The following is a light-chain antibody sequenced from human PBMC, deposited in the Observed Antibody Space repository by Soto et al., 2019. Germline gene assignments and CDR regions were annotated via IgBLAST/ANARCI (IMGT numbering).Light chain of an antibody. V-gene: IGKV3-20*01. CDR2: GAS. CDR3: QHYGSSPPLT. Sequence: VLTQSPGTLSLSPGERATLSCRASQSVSSTFLAWYQQKPGQPPRLLIYGASTRGTGIPDRFSGSGSGTDFSLTISRLEPEDFAVYYCQHYGSSPPLTFGGGTKVEIK. J-gene: IGKJ4*01. CDR1: QSVSSTF.